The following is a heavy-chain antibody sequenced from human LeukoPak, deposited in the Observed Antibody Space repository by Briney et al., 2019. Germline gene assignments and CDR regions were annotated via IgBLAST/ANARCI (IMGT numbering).Heavy chain of an antibody. CDR2: ISGTGHSI. J-gene: IGHJ4*02. CDR3: ARAYTIADQFDY. CDR1: GFTFTTYA. D-gene: IGHD4-11*01. V-gene: IGHV3-21*01. Sequence: GGSLRLSCAASGFTFTTYAMNWVRQAPGKGLEWVSAISGTGHSIYYAASVKGRFTISRDDGKNSVYLQMNNLRGEDTAVYYCARAYTIADQFDYWGQGSLVTVSS.